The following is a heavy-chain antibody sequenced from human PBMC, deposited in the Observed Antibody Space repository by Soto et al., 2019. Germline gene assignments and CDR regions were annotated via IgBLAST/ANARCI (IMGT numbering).Heavy chain of an antibody. V-gene: IGHV3-53*01. CDR3: ARASIAAAGYYFDY. Sequence: GGSLRLSCAASGFTVSTNYMSWVRQAPGKGLEWVSVIYSGGSTYYADSVKGRFTISRDXXXXXLXLXMXXXXAEXTAVYYCARASIAAAGYYFDYWGQGTLVTAPQ. D-gene: IGHD6-13*01. J-gene: IGHJ4*02. CDR1: GFTVSTNY. CDR2: IYSGGST.